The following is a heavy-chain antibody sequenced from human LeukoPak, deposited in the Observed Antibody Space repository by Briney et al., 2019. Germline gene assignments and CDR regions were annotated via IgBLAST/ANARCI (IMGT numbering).Heavy chain of an antibody. D-gene: IGHD6-6*01. Sequence: GGSLRLSCAASGFTFSSYSMNWVRQAPGKGLEWVSYISSSSSTIYYADSVKGRFTISRDNAKNSLYLQMNSLRAEDTAVYYCARDDSSSSRGAFDIWGQGTMVTVSS. V-gene: IGHV3-48*01. CDR3: ARDDSSSSRGAFDI. J-gene: IGHJ3*02. CDR2: ISSSSSTI. CDR1: GFTFSSYS.